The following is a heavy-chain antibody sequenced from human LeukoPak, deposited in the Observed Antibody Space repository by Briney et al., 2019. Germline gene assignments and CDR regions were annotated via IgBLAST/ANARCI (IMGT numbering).Heavy chain of an antibody. J-gene: IGHJ4*02. V-gene: IGHV4-39*07. CDR3: ARLQSGY. CDR2: IYYSGNT. CDR1: GASISSRNYY. D-gene: IGHD3-10*01. Sequence: SETLSLTCTVSGASISSRNYYWAWIRQPPGKGLEWIGSIYYSGNTYYNSSLKSRVTISVDMSKNQFSLKLSSVTAADTAVYYCARLQSGYWGQGTLVTVSS.